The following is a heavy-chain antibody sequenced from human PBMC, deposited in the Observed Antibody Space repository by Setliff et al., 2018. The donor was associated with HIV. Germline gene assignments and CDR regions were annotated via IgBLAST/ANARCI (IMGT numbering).Heavy chain of an antibody. J-gene: IGHJ4*02. V-gene: IGHV4-38-2*02. Sequence: PSETLSLTCDDSGFSISSRYYRGWIRQSPGKGLEWIGNIYHTGSSYYNPSLNDRATISLDTSKNQFSLKLNSVTAADTAVYYCARDVLDLVISVYGFWSQGIPVTVSS. CDR1: GFSISSRYY. D-gene: IGHD3-22*01. CDR2: IYHTGSS. CDR3: ARDVLDLVISVYGF.